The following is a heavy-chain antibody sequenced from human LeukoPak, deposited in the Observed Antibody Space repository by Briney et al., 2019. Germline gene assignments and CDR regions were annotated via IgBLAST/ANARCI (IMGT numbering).Heavy chain of an antibody. CDR3: ARGRSYYYDSSGLTNFDY. Sequence: SETLSLTCAVYGGSFSGYYWSWIRQPPGKGLEWIGEINHSGSANYNPSLKSRVTISVDTSKNQFSLKLSSVTAADTAVYYCARGRSYYYDSSGLTNFDYWGQGTLVTVSS. CDR2: INHSGSA. J-gene: IGHJ4*02. V-gene: IGHV4-34*01. D-gene: IGHD3-22*01. CDR1: GGSFSGYY.